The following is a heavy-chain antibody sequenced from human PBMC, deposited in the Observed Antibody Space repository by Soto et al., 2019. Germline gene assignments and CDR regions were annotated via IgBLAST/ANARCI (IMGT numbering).Heavy chain of an antibody. V-gene: IGHV4-59*08. CDR2: IYYNGST. J-gene: IGHJ5*02. Sequence: SETLSLTCTVSGGSISSYYWSWIRQPPGKGLEWIGYIYYNGSTNYNPSLKSRVTISVDTSKNQFSLKLSSVTAADTAVYYCARQVGDFWSGYQGNWFDPWGQGTLVTVSS. CDR3: ARQVGDFWSGYQGNWFDP. D-gene: IGHD3-3*01. CDR1: GGSISSYY.